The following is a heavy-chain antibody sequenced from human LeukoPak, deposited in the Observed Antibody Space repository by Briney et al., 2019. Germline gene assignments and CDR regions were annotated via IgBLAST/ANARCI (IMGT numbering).Heavy chain of an antibody. CDR1: TFTVSGDY. J-gene: IGHJ4*02. CDR3: ASRVW. CDR2: IYTGGAT. Sequence: GGSLRLSCAASTFTVSGDYMSWVGQAPGKGLEWVSLIYTGGATYYADSVKGRFTISRDNSKKILFLQMNSLTAEDTAVYYCASRVWWGQGTLVTVSS. V-gene: IGHV3-53*01.